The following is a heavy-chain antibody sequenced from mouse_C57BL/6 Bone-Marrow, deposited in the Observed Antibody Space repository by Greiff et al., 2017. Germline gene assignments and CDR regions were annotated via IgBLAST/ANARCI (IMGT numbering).Heavy chain of an antibody. CDR3: TFYSKWTWFAY. Sequence: EVHLVESGAELVRPGASVKLSCTASGFNIKDDYMHWVKQRPEQGLEWIGWIDPENGDTEYDSKFQGKATITADTSSNTAYLQLSSLTSEYTAVYYCTFYSKWTWFAYWGQGTLVTVSA. D-gene: IGHD2-5*01. J-gene: IGHJ3*01. CDR2: IDPENGDT. V-gene: IGHV14-4*01. CDR1: GFNIKDDY.